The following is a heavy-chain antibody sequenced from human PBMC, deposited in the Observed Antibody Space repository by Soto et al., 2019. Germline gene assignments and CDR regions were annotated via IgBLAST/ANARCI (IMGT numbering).Heavy chain of an antibody. CDR2: IKQDGSEK. D-gene: IGHD3-22*01. V-gene: IGHV3-7*01. Sequence: PGGSLRLSCAASGFTFSSYWMSWVRQAPGKGLEWVANIKQDGSEKYYVDSVKGRFTISRDNAKNSLYLQMNSLRAEDTAVYYCARDQSHDSSGSPGYWGQGTLVTVSS. CDR3: ARDQSHDSSGSPGY. CDR1: GFTFSSYW. J-gene: IGHJ4*02.